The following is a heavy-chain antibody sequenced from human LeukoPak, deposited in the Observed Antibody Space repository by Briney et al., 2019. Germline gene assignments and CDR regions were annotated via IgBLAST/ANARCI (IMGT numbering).Heavy chain of an antibody. CDR2: IDPSDSYT. Sequence: PGESLKISCKGSGYSFTSYWISWVRQMPGKGLEWMGRIDPSDSYTNYSPSFQGHVTISADKSISTAYLQWSSLKASDTAMYYCATLDYDILTGPTTGMDVWGQGTTVTVSS. J-gene: IGHJ6*02. V-gene: IGHV5-10-1*01. CDR1: GYSFTSYW. CDR3: ATLDYDILTGPTTGMDV. D-gene: IGHD3-9*01.